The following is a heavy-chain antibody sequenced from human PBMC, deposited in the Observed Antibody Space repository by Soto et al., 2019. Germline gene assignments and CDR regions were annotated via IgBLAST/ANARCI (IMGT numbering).Heavy chain of an antibody. CDR1: GYTFTGYY. V-gene: IGHV1-2*04. Sequence: ASVKVSCKASGYTFTGYYMHWVRQAPGQGLEWMGWINPNSGGTNYAQKFQGWVTMTRDTSISTAYKELSRLRSDDTAVYFCARDGAVGYYDSSGGRGMDVWGQGTTVTVS. CDR3: ARDGAVGYYDSSGGRGMDV. CDR2: INPNSGGT. J-gene: IGHJ6*02. D-gene: IGHD3-22*01.